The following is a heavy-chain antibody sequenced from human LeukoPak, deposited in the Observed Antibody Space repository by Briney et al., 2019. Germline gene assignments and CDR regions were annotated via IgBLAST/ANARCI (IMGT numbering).Heavy chain of an antibody. V-gene: IGHV3-33*01. CDR2: IWYNGSKK. J-gene: IGHJ4*02. Sequence: PGGSLRLSCAASGFTFSTYGMHWVRQAPGKGLECVAVIWYNGSKKYYADSVKGRFTISRDNSKNTMYLPRDSLRADDTAVYYCARGSHESAAALDYWGQGTLVSVSS. CDR1: GFTFSTYG. CDR3: ARGSHESAAALDY. D-gene: IGHD6-13*01.